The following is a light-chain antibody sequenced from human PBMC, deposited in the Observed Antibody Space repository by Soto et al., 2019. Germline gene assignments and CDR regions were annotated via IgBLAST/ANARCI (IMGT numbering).Light chain of an antibody. V-gene: IGLV2-14*01. CDR2: EVS. CDR3: CSYTSNNTLV. CDR1: SSDVGGYNY. Sequence: QSVLTQPASVSGSPGQSITISCTGTSSDVGGYNYVSWYQQHPGKAPKFMIYEVSNRPSGVSNRFSGSKSGNTASLTISGLQAEDEADYYCCSYTSNNTLVFGGGTKLTVL. J-gene: IGLJ3*02.